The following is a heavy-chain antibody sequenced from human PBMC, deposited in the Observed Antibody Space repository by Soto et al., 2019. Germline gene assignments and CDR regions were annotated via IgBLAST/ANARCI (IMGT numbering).Heavy chain of an antibody. CDR2: LIVVGTGT. D-gene: IGHD2-15*01. CDR1: GLTLSSYW. J-gene: IGHJ4*02. Sequence: EVELVESGGGLVQPGGSLRLSCAASGLTLSSYWMTWFRQPPGKGLVWVSVLIVVGTGTRYADFVKGRFTISRDNAKSTLYLEMNSLKTEDTAVYYCARGGGGGSFDQWGQGTLVTVSS. CDR3: ARGGGGGSFDQ. V-gene: IGHV3-74*01.